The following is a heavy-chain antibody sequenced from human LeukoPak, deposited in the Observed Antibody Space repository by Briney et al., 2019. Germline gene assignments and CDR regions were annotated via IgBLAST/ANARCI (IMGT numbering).Heavy chain of an antibody. CDR1: GGSISSSNR. V-gene: IGHV4-4*02. CDR3: ARVGDIVVVPAAIPNWFDP. D-gene: IGHD2-2*01. J-gene: IGHJ5*02. CDR2: IYHSGST. Sequence: TSGTLSLTCAVSGGSISSSNRWSWVRQPPGKGLEWIGEIYHSGSTNYNPSLKSRVTISVDKSKNQFSLKLSSVTAADTAVYYCARVGDIVVVPAAIPNWFDPWGQGTLVTVSS.